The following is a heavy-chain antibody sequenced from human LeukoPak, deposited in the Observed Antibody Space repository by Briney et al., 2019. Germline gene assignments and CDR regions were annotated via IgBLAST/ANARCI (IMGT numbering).Heavy chain of an antibody. D-gene: IGHD4-23*01. Sequence: SETLSLTCDVSGGSISHNYWNWIRQPPGKALEWIGYIYYSGSTNYNPSLKSRVTISVDTSKNQFSLKLSSVTAADTAVYYCAKSNYGGNSELDYWGQGTLVTVSS. J-gene: IGHJ4*02. CDR1: GGSISHNY. CDR3: AKSNYGGNSELDY. CDR2: IYYSGST. V-gene: IGHV4-59*01.